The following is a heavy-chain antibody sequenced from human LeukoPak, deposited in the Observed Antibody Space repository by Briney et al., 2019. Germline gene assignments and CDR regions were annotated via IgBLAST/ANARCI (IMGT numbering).Heavy chain of an antibody. CDR3: AKVAASGISPTDY. Sequence: GGSLRLSCAASGFTFSSYAMSWVRQAPGKGLEWVANIKQDGSEKYYVDSVKGRFTVSRDNAKNSLYLQINSLRVEDTAMYYCAKVAASGISPTDYWGQGTLVTVSS. J-gene: IGHJ4*02. V-gene: IGHV3-7*01. CDR2: IKQDGSEK. D-gene: IGHD6-13*01. CDR1: GFTFSSYA.